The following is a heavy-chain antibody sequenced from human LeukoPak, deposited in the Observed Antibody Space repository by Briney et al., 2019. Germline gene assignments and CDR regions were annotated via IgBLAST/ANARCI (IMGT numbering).Heavy chain of an antibody. D-gene: IGHD6-6*01. CDR1: GFTFSSYN. J-gene: IGHJ3*02. CDR2: ISGSAGYI. V-gene: IGHV3-21*01. Sequence: GGSLRLSCAASGFTFSSYNMNWVRQAPGKGLEWLSCISGSAGYISSADSVKGRFTISRDNAKNSLYLQMNSLRAEDTAVYYCASPRGSSSSHAFDIWGQGTMVTVSS. CDR3: ASPRGSSSSHAFDI.